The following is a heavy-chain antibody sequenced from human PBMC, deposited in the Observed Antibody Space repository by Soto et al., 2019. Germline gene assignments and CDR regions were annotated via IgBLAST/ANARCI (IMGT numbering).Heavy chain of an antibody. D-gene: IGHD3-22*01. Sequence: SVKVSCKASGYTFTCYYRPWVRQAPGQGLEWMGGIIPLFGTAKYAQNFQGRITITADESTNTAYMELRSLRSQDTAVYYCARGVHYDSSGYYYFYWGQGTLVTVSS. CDR2: IIPLFGTA. V-gene: IGHV1-69*13. CDR1: GYTFTCYY. CDR3: ARGVHYDSSGYYYFY. J-gene: IGHJ4*02.